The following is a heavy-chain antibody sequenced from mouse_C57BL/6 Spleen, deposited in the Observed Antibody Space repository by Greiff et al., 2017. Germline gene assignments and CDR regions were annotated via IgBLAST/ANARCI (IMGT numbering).Heavy chain of an antibody. D-gene: IGHD2-1*01. CDR3: ARSSAYGIFFYY. CDR1: GYAFSSYW. V-gene: IGHV1-80*01. J-gene: IGHJ2*01. CDR2: IYPGDGDT. Sequence: QVQLQQSGAELVKPGASVKISCKASGYAFSSYWMNWVKQRPGKGLEWIGQIYPGDGDTNYNGKFKGKATLTADKSSSTAYMQLSSLTSEDSAVYFCARSSAYGIFFYYWGQGTTLTVSS.